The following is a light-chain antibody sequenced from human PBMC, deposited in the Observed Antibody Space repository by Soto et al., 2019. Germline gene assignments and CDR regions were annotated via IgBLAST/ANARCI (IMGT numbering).Light chain of an antibody. Sequence: DIQMTQAPSSQSASVGDRVTMTCRASQSISNYLNWYQQKPGKAPKVLIYAASSLQSGVPSRFSGSGSGTDFTLTISSLQPEDFATYYCQQSYSTPWTFGQGTKVEIK. J-gene: IGKJ1*01. CDR1: QSISNY. V-gene: IGKV1-39*01. CDR3: QQSYSTPWT. CDR2: AAS.